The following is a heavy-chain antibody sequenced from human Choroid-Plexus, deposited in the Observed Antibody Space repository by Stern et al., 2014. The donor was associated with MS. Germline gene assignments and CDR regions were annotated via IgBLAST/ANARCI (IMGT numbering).Heavy chain of an antibody. V-gene: IGHV3-30*18. CDR3: AKDHQNLTYF. D-gene: IGHD1-7*01. CDR1: GFTFGSCA. Sequence: VQLVQSGGGVVQPGRPLRLSCVVSGFTFGSCAMHWVRQAPGKGLEWVAGVSNDGSNKYYRDSVKGRFTISRDNSQNSLYMQMSSLRPEDTAVYYCAKDHQNLTYF. CDR2: VSNDGSNK. J-gene: IGHJ2*01.